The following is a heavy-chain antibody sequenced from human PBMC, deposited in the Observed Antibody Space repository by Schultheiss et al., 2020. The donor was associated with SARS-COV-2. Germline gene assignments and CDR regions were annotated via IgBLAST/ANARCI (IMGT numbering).Heavy chain of an antibody. J-gene: IGHJ4*02. D-gene: IGHD6-13*01. V-gene: IGHV4-30-4*07. CDR1: GGSISSGGYS. Sequence: SQTLSLTCAVSGGSISSGGYSWSWIRQPPGKGLEWIGYIYYSGSTNYNPSLKSRVTISVDTSKNQFSLKLSSVTAADTAVYYCARGVPIAAAGTNFFDYWGQGTLVTVSS. CDR3: ARGVPIAAAGTNFFDY. CDR2: IYYSGST.